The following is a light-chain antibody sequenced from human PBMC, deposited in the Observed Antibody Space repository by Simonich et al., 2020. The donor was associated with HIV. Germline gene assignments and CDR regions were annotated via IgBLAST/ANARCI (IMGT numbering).Light chain of an antibody. V-gene: IGKV3-15*01. CDR1: QSVSSN. CDR3: QQYNNWLIFT. CDR2: GAS. J-gene: IGKJ3*01. Sequence: EIVMTQSPATLSVSPGERATLSCRASQSVSSNLAWYQQKPGQAPRLRIYGASTRATGIPARFSGSGSGTEFTLTISSMQSEDFAVYYCQQYNNWLIFTFGPGTKVDIK.